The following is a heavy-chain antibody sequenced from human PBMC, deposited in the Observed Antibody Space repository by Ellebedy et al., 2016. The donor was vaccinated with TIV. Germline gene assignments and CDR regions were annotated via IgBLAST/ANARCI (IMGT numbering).Heavy chain of an antibody. V-gene: IGHV3-23*01. Sequence: GESLKISCAASGFTFTSYAMNWVRQAPGKGLEWVSTISATGYDTYYADSLKGRFTISRDDSKNTLYLQMNSLRAEDTAVYYCAKDVLVGTTPPSLDSWGQGTLVTVSS. CDR2: ISATGYDT. CDR3: AKDVLVGTTPPSLDS. D-gene: IGHD3-22*01. J-gene: IGHJ4*02. CDR1: GFTFTSYA.